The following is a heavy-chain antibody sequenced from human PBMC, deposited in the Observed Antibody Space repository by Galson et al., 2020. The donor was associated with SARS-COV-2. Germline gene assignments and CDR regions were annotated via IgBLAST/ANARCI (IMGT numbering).Heavy chain of an antibody. V-gene: IGHV3-33*01. CDR1: GFIFSDFG. Sequence: TGGSLRLSCAASGFIFSDFGMHWVRQAPGKGLEWVAVIWHDGDSKYYAGSVKGRFTISRDNSKNTLYLQMNSLIAEDTAVYYCARTPGIAASDPPVYHYHGMDVWGQGTTVTVSS. CDR2: IWHDGDSK. J-gene: IGHJ6*02. D-gene: IGHD6-13*01. CDR3: ARTPGIAASDPPVYHYHGMDV.